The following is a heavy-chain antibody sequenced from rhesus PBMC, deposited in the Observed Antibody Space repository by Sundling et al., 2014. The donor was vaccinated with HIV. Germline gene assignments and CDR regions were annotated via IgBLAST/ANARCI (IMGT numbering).Heavy chain of an antibody. CDR3: ARHVYEGLEYFDN. CDR2: ISGRSGST. V-gene: IGHV4-99*01. CDR1: NYSISSGYY. J-gene: IGHJ4*01. Sequence: QVQLQESGPGLVKPSETLSLTCAVSNYSISSGYYWGWIRQSPGKGLEYIGYISGRSGSTYYNPSLKTRVTISKDTSKNQFSLKLSSVTAADTAVYYCARHVYEGLEYFDNWGQESWSPSPQ. D-gene: IGHD3-9*01.